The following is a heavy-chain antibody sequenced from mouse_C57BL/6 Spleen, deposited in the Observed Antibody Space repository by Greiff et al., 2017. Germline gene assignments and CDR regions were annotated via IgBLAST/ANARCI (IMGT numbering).Heavy chain of an antibody. Sequence: EVNVVESGGGLVQPGGSMKLSCVASGFTFSNYWMNWVRQSPEKGLEWVAQIRLKSDNYATHYAESVKGRFTISRDDSKSSVYLQMNNLRAEDTGIYYCTRRRPYYYAMDYWGQGTSVTVSS. V-gene: IGHV6-3*01. D-gene: IGHD1-2*01. CDR1: GFTFSNYW. J-gene: IGHJ4*01. CDR3: TRRRPYYYAMDY. CDR2: IRLKSDNYAT.